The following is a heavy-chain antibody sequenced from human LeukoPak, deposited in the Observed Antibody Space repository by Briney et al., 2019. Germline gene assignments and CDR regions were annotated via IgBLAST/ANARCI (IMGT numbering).Heavy chain of an antibody. V-gene: IGHV1-18*01. CDR3: ARDHGDIVVVTAIQGLSWFDP. CDR2: ISAYNGNT. D-gene: IGHD2-21*02. Sequence: ASVKVSCKASGYTFTSYGISWVRQAPGQGLEWMGWISAYNGNTNYAQKLQGRVTMTTDTSTSTAYMELRSLRSDDTAVYYFARDHGDIVVVTAIQGLSWFDPWGQGTLVTVFS. CDR1: GYTFTSYG. J-gene: IGHJ5*02.